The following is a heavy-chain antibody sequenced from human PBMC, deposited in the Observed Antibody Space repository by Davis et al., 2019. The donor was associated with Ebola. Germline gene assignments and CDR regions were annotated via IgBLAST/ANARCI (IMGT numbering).Heavy chain of an antibody. CDR2: MNPNSGNT. Sequence: ASVKVSCKASGYTFTSYAMHWVRQAPGQRLEWMGWMNPNSGNTGYAQKFQGRVTMTRNTSISTAYMELSSLRSEDTAVYYCARASSSGWYVDFDLWGRGTLVTVSS. CDR3: ARASSSGWYVDFDL. V-gene: IGHV1-8*02. CDR1: GYTFTSYA. J-gene: IGHJ2*01. D-gene: IGHD6-19*01.